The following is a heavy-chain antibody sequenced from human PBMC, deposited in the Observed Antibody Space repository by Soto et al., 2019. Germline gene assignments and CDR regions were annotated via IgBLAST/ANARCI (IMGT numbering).Heavy chain of an antibody. D-gene: IGHD5-18*01. CDR3: ARDRRVGIQLWAPDYYYYGMDV. CDR1: GGSISSGDYY. CDR2: VYYSGST. V-gene: IGHV4-30-4*01. J-gene: IGHJ6*02. Sequence: SETLSLTCTVSGGSISSGDYYWSWIRQPPGKGLEWIGYVYYSGSTYYNPSLKSRVTISVDTSKNQFSLKLSSVTAADTAVYYCARDRRVGIQLWAPDYYYYGMDVWGQGTTVTVSS.